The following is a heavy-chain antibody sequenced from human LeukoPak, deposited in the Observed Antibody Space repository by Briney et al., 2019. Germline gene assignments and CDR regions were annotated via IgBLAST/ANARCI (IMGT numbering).Heavy chain of an antibody. Sequence: GGSLRLSCVASGLTFSNHWMNWVRQAPGKGLEWVASIKDDGSQKYYVDSVKGRFSISRDNAKNSLYLQMSSLRAEDTAVYYCARELFGSGSCPDYWGQGTLVTVSS. V-gene: IGHV3-7*01. D-gene: IGHD3-10*01. J-gene: IGHJ4*02. CDR3: ARELFGSGSCPDY. CDR2: IKDDGSQK. CDR1: GLTFSNHW.